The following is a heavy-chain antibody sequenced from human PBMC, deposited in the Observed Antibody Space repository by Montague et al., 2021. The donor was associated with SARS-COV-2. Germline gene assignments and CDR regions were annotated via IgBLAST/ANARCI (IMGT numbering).Heavy chain of an antibody. Sequence: SETLSLTCTVSGGSISSSSYYWGWIRQPPGKGLEWIGSIYYSGSTYYNPSLKSRVTISVDTSKNQFSLKLSSVTAADKGVYYCARVAPYTDDYYFDYWGQGTLVTVSS. CDR2: IYYSGST. D-gene: IGHD3-16*01. V-gene: IGHV4-39*01. CDR3: ARVAPYTDDYYFDY. CDR1: GGSISSSSYY. J-gene: IGHJ4*02.